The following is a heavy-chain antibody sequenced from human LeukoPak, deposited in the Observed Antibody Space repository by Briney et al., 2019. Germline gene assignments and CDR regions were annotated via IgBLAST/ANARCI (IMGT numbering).Heavy chain of an antibody. V-gene: IGHV3-30*04. CDR3: AKAHYIRFGELLSLYYFDY. D-gene: IGHD3-10*01. J-gene: IGHJ4*02. CDR1: GFTFSSYA. CDR2: ISYDGSNK. Sequence: GGSLRLSCAASGFTFSSYAMHWVRQAPGKGLEWVAVISYDGSNKYYADSVKGRFTISRDNSKNTLYLQMNSLRAEDTAVYYCAKAHYIRFGELLSLYYFDYWGQGTLVTVSS.